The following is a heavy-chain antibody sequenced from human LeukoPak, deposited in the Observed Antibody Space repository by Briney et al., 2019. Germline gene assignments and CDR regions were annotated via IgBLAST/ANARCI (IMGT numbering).Heavy chain of an antibody. Sequence: GGSLRLSCAASGFALIAYWMNWVRQAPGKGLQWLANIKQDGTVQHYVDSVKGRFTISRDNAKNSLFLQMNSLRAEDTALYYCARDYTATGAMDVWGQGTTVTVS. D-gene: IGHD2-21*02. CDR2: IKQDGTVQ. CDR1: GFALIAYW. CDR3: ARDYTATGAMDV. V-gene: IGHV3-7*01. J-gene: IGHJ6*02.